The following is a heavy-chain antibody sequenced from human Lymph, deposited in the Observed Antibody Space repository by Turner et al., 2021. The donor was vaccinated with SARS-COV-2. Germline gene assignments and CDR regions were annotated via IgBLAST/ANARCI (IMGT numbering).Heavy chain of an antibody. CDR3: ARGGGSYLGAFDI. V-gene: IGHV3-30*04. J-gene: IGHJ3*02. CDR2: ISYDGFNK. CDR1: GLSLSTYA. Sequence: QVQLVEAGGAVVQPGMSLKLSSAASGLSLSTYAINWVRQAPGKGLEWVAVISYDGFNKCYSDSVKGQFTISRDNSKNTLYLQMSSLRAEETAVYYCARGGGSYLGAFDIWGQGTMVTVSS. D-gene: IGHD1-26*01.